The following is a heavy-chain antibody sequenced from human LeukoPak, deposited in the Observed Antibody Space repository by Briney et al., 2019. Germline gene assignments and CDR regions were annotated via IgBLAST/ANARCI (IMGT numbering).Heavy chain of an antibody. CDR3: ARALEGYSDY. J-gene: IGHJ4*02. CDR1: GFTFSTSW. CDR2: INDDGSTV. V-gene: IGHV3-74*01. Sequence: GGSLRLSCAGSGFTFSTSWMHWVRQAPGKALVWVSRINDDGSTVNYADSVKGRFTISRDNAKNTLYLQMSSLRAEDTAVYYCARALEGYSDYWGLGTLVSVSS.